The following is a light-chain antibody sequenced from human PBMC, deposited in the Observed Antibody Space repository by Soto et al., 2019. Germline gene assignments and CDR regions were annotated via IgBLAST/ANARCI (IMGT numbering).Light chain of an antibody. V-gene: IGKV3-15*01. CDR1: QSVSSN. CDR3: QQYNNWPPLT. CDR2: GAS. J-gene: IGKJ1*01. Sequence: EIVMTQSPATLSVSPGERATLSCRASQSVSSNLAWYQQKPGQAPRLLIYGASTRATGIPARFSGSGSGTEFTLTISSLQSEDFEVYYCQQYNNWPPLTFGQGTKV.